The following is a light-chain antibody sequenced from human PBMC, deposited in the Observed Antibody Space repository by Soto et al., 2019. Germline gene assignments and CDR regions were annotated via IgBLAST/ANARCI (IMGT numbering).Light chain of an antibody. Sequence: EIVLTQSPGTLSLSPGERATLSCRASQSVGNRYLAWYQQKPGQAPRLLIYGASSWATGIPDRFSGSGSGTDFTLTISRLEPEDFAVYYCQQYGNSPITFGQGTRLEIK. CDR1: QSVGNRY. V-gene: IGKV3-20*01. J-gene: IGKJ5*01. CDR3: QQYGNSPIT. CDR2: GAS.